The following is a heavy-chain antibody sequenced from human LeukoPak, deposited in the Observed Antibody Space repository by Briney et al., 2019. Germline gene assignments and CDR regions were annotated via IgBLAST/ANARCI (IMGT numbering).Heavy chain of an antibody. CDR3: ARVRGSWYMDV. D-gene: IGHD3-10*01. V-gene: IGHV3-48*01. CDR2: ISTTSTTI. J-gene: IGHJ6*03. CDR1: GFTFSSYS. Sequence: GGSLRLSCAASGFTFSSYSMNWVRQAPGKGLEWVSYISTTSTTICYADSVKGRFTISRDNAKNLLYLQMNSLRAEDTAVYYCARVRGSWYMDVWGKGTTVTVSS.